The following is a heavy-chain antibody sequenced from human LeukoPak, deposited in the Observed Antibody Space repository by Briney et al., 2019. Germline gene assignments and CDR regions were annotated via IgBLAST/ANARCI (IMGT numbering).Heavy chain of an antibody. CDR3: ARGSVSITMIAVTGGGFDY. CDR1: GGSFSGYY. CDR2: INHSGST. V-gene: IGHV4-34*01. J-gene: IGHJ4*02. Sequence: PSETLSLTCAVYGGSFSGYYWSWIRQPPGKGLEWIGEINHSGSTNYNPSLKSRVTISVDTSKNQFSLKLSSVTAADTAVYYCARGSVSITMIAVTGGGFDYWGQGTLVTVSS. D-gene: IGHD3-22*01.